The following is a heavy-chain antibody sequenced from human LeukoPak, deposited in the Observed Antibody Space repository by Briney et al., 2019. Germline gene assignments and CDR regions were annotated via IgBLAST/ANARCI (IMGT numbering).Heavy chain of an antibody. CDR3: ARGGASSEWFDP. J-gene: IGHJ5*02. CDR2: IHSSGTT. CDR1: GDSISGYY. D-gene: IGHD6-25*01. V-gene: IGHV4-59*01. Sequence: SETLSLTCTVSGDSISGYYWSWIRQPPGKGLEWIAFIHSSGTTNYSPSVKSRVSISVDTSNNQFSLNVNSVTAADTAVYYCARGGASSEWFDPWGQGTLVTVSS.